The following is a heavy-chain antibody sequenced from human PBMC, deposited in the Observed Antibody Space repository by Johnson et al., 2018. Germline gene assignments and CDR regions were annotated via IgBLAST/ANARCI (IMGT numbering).Heavy chain of an antibody. J-gene: IGHJ6*03. Sequence: EVQLVESGGGLVQPGGSLRLSCAASGFTFSSYAMSWVRQAPGKGLEWVSGISGSGGSTYYADSVKGGFTISRDNSKNTLYLQMNSLRAEDTAVYYCAKMPDSSGSYNNYYYYYMDVWGKGTTVTVSS. D-gene: IGHD3-22*01. CDR1: GFTFSSYA. V-gene: IGHV3-23*04. CDR2: ISGSGGST. CDR3: AKMPDSSGSYNNYYYYYMDV.